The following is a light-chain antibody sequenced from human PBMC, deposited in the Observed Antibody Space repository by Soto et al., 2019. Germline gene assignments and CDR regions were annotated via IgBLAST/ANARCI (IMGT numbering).Light chain of an antibody. V-gene: IGKV3-20*01. Sequence: EFVLTQSPGTLSLSPGERATLSCRASQTVRNNYLAWYQQKPGQAPRLLIYDASSRATGIPDRFSGGGSGTDFTLTISRLEPEDFAVYYCQQHERLPYTFGQGTKLELK. CDR3: QQHERLPYT. CDR2: DAS. J-gene: IGKJ2*01. CDR1: QTVRNNY.